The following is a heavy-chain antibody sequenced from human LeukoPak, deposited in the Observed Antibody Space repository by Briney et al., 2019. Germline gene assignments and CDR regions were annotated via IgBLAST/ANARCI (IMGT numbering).Heavy chain of an antibody. CDR1: GFTFSSYT. CDR2: MSGSGGST. D-gene: IGHD1-26*01. CDR3: AKDLATTTLGYFDY. J-gene: IGHJ4*02. Sequence: QPGGSLRLSCAASGFTFSSYTMNWVRQAPGKGLEWVSAMSGSGGSTYYADSVKGRFTISRDNSKNTLYLQMNSLRAEDTAVYYCAKDLATTTLGYFDYWGQGTLVTVSS. V-gene: IGHV3-23*01.